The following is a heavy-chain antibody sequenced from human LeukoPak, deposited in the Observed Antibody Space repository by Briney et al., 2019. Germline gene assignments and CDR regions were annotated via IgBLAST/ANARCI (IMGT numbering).Heavy chain of an antibody. J-gene: IGHJ4*02. CDR2: IISDGSTT. Sequence: ETLSLTCTVSGGSISSSSYYWGWVRQAPGKGLVWVSRIISDGSTTSYADSVKGRFTISRDNAQNTLYLQMNSLRAEDTAVYYCARGHVPGSDRHWDYWGQGILVTVSS. CDR1: GGSISSSSYY. D-gene: IGHD3-10*01. CDR3: ARGHVPGSDRHWDY. V-gene: IGHV3-74*01.